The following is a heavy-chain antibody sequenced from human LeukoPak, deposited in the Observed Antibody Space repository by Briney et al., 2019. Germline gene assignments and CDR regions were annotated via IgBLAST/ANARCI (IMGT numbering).Heavy chain of an antibody. Sequence: GGALRLSCAASGFTLSNSWMQWVCQAPQKGREWVADIKCDGSEKCYVDSVKGRLTISRDNAKNSLYLQVNSLRAEDMTVYYCVRGVGSSTSCYVRAFDIWGQGTMVTVSS. CDR2: IKCDGSEK. CDR3: VRGVGSSTSCYVRAFDI. CDR1: GFTLSNSW. D-gene: IGHD2-2*01. J-gene: IGHJ3*02. V-gene: IGHV3-52*01.